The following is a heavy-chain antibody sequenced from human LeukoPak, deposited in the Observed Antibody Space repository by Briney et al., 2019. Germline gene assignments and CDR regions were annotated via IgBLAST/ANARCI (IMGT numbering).Heavy chain of an antibody. V-gene: IGHV3-48*03. CDR1: GFTFSSYE. CDR3: ARGPIAVARKYFDY. D-gene: IGHD6-19*01. Sequence: PGGSLRLSCAASGFTFSSYEMNWVRQAPGKGLEWVSYISSSGSTIYYADSVKGRFTISRDNAKNSLYLQMNSLRAEDTAVYYCARGPIAVARKYFDYWGQGTLVTVSS. J-gene: IGHJ4*02. CDR2: ISSSGSTI.